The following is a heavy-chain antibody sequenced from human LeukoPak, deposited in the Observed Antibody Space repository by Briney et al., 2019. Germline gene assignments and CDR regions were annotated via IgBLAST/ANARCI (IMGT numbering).Heavy chain of an antibody. CDR1: GDSVSSNSAA. CDR2: TYYRSKWYN. V-gene: IGHV6-1*01. CDR3: TRATYYDILTGYGLFDY. Sequence: SQTLSLTCAISGDSVSSNSAAWNWIRQSPSRGLEWLGRTYYRSKWYNDYAVSVKSRITINPDTSKNRFSLQLNFVTPEDTAVYYCTRATYYDILTGYGLFDYWGQGTLVTVSS. J-gene: IGHJ4*02. D-gene: IGHD3-9*01.